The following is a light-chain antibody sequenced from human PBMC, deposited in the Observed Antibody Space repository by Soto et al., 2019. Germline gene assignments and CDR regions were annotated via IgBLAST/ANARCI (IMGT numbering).Light chain of an antibody. CDR2: GAS. CDR1: QSIINN. V-gene: IGKV3-20*01. J-gene: IGKJ4*01. CDR3: QQYGSSPLA. Sequence: EIVLTQSPSTLSLSPGERATLSCRASQSIINNLAWYQQKPGQVPRLLIYGASSRATGIPDRFSGSGSGTDFTLTISRLQPEDFAVYYRQQYGSSPLAFGGGTKVDIK.